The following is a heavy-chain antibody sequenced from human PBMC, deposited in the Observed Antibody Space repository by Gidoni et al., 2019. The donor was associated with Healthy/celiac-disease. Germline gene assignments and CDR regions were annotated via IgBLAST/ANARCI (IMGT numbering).Heavy chain of an antibody. J-gene: IGHJ4*02. CDR1: GFTFSDYY. V-gene: IGHV3-11*05. Sequence: QVQLLESGGGLVKPGGSLRLSCAASGFTFSDYYMSWIRQAPGKGLEWVSYISSSSSYTNYADSVKGRFTISRDNAKNSLYLQMNSLRAEDTAVYYCARDRSTSCYINWGQGTLVTVSS. D-gene: IGHD2-2*02. CDR2: ISSSSSYT. CDR3: ARDRSTSCYIN.